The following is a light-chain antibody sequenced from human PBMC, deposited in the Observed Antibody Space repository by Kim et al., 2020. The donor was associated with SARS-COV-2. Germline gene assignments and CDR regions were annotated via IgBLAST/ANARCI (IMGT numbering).Light chain of an antibody. V-gene: IGLV3-19*01. CDR3: KSRDSNAKVV. J-gene: IGLJ2*01. CDR2: GKN. Sequence: SSELTQDPAVSVALGQTVRITCQGDSLRNYYASWYRQKPGQAPVLVIYGKNNRPSGIPDRFSGSSSGNTASLTITGAQAEDEADYYCKSRDSNAKVVFGGGTKLTVL. CDR1: SLRNYY.